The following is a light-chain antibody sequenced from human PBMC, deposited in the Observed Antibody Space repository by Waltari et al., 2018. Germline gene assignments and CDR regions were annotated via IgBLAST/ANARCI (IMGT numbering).Light chain of an antibody. CDR2: DSS. CDR3: QHRSKWPPLT. CDR1: QSVGNF. V-gene: IGKV3-11*01. Sequence: EIVLTQSPATLSLSPGERATLSCRASQSVGNFLAWYQLKPGQPPSLLIYDSSSRATGIPPRFSGSGSGTDFTLTISSLEPEDFAVYYCQHRSKWPPLTFGGGTKVEIK. J-gene: IGKJ4*01.